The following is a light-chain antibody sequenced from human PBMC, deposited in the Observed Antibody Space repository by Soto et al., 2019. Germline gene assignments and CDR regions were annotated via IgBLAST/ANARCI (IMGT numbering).Light chain of an antibody. Sequence: DIQMNQSPSTLFASIGARVNNTCRARQSVGTWLAWYQQKPGKAPDLLIFKASRLESGVPSRFSGSGSGTEFTLTISTLQPDDFAIYYCQQYDSYPLTFGGGTKVDIK. CDR2: KAS. CDR1: QSVGTW. V-gene: IGKV1-5*03. CDR3: QQYDSYPLT. J-gene: IGKJ4*01.